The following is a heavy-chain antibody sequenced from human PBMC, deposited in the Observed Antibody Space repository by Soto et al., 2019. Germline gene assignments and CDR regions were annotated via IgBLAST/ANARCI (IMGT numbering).Heavy chain of an antibody. D-gene: IGHD3-3*01. Sequence: QVPLVQSGAEVKKPGASVKVSCKASGYTFTSYAMHWVRQAPGQRLEWMGWINAGNGNTKYSQKFQGRVTITRDTSASTAYMELSSLRSEDTAVYYCAREDYDFWSGWGYYGMDVWGQGTTVTVSS. CDR3: AREDYDFWSGWGYYGMDV. CDR2: INAGNGNT. CDR1: GYTFTSYA. V-gene: IGHV1-3*01. J-gene: IGHJ6*02.